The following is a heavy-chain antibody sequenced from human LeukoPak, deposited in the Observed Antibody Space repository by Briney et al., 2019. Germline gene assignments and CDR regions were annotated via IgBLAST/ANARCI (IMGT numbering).Heavy chain of an antibody. J-gene: IGHJ4*02. CDR1: GFTFSRYD. CDR3: AKGGWLDS. V-gene: IGHV3-23*01. CDR2: ISTSGRNT. D-gene: IGHD6-19*01. Sequence: PGGSLRLSCAASGFTFSRYDMSWVRQAPRKGLEWVSCISTSGRNTYYADSVKGRFTISRDTSMNTLYLQLNSLRVEDTAIYYCAKGGWLDSWGQGTLVTVSS.